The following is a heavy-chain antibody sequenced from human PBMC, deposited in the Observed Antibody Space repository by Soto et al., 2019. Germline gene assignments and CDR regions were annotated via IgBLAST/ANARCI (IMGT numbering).Heavy chain of an antibody. J-gene: IGHJ5*02. CDR3: ARDRGTTSTSWFDP. CDR2: IYYSGST. Sequence: TLSLTCTVSGGSISSGGYYWSWIRQHPGKGLEWIGYIYYSGSTYYNPSLKSRVTISVDTSKNQFSLKLSSVTAADTAVYYCARDRGTTSTSWFDPWGQGTLVTVSS. V-gene: IGHV4-31*03. D-gene: IGHD1-26*01. CDR1: GGSISSGGYY.